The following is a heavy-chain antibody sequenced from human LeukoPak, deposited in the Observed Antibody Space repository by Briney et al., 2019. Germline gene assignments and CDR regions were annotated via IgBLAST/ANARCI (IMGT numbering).Heavy chain of an antibody. CDR3: AKDQRSIAAAGTGLSA. J-gene: IGHJ5*02. Sequence: GGSLRLSCAASGFTFSSYGMSWVRQAPGKGLEWVSAISGSGGSTYYADSVKGRLTISRDNSKNTLYLQMNSLRAEDTAVYYCAKDQRSIAAAGTGLSAWGQGTLVTVSS. D-gene: IGHD6-13*01. CDR1: GFTFSSYG. V-gene: IGHV3-23*01. CDR2: ISGSGGST.